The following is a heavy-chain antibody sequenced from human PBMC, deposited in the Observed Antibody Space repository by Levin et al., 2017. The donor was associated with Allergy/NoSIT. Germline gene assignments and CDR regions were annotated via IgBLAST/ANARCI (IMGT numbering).Heavy chain of an antibody. D-gene: IGHD2-2*01. CDR1: GFTFSSYW. V-gene: IGHV3-7*01. J-gene: IGHJ6*02. CDR3: ARDLRSIVVVGGADYYYYGMDV. CDR2: IKQDGSEK. Sequence: GGSLRLSCAASGFTFSSYWMSWVRQAPGKGLEWVANIKQDGSEKYYVDSVKGRFTISRDNAKNSLYLQMNSLRAEDTAVYYCARDLRSIVVVGGADYYYYGMDVWGQGTTVTVSS.